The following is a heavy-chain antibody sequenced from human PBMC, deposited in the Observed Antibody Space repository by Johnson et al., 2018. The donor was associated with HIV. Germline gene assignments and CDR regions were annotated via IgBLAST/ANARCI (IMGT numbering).Heavy chain of an antibody. CDR2: IKQDGSEK. CDR3: ARLQSGVADDAFDS. D-gene: IGHD2-15*01. CDR1: GFTFSSYW. J-gene: IGHJ3*02. Sequence: VQLVESGGGLVQPGGSLRLSCAASGFTFSSYWMTWVRQAPGKGLEWVANIKQDGSEKYYVDSVKGRFTISRDNAKSSLYLQMNSLRAEDTAVYYCARLQSGVADDAFDSWGQGTMVTVSS. V-gene: IGHV3-7*05.